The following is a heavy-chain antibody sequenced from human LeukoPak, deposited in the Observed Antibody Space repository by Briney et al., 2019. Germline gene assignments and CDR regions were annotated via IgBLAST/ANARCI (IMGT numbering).Heavy chain of an antibody. J-gene: IGHJ6*03. CDR2: ISGSGGST. CDR1: GFTFSSYA. CDR3: AKDSTASYHYYMDV. V-gene: IGHV3-23*01. Sequence: GGSLRLSCAASGFTFSSYAMSWVRQAPGKGLEWVSAISGSGGSTYYADSVKGRFTISRDNSKNTLYLQMNSLRAEDTAVYYCAKDSTASYHYYMDVWGKGTTVTVS.